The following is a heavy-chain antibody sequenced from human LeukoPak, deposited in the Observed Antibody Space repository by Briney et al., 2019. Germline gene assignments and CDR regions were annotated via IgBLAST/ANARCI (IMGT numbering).Heavy chain of an antibody. D-gene: IGHD2-21*01. CDR2: ISSSSSYI. CDR1: GFTFSPYN. J-gene: IGHJ4*02. V-gene: IGHV3-21*01. Sequence: GGSLRLSCAASGFTFSPYNMNWVRQAPGKGLEWVSAISSSSSYIYYADSVKGRFTISRDNAKNSLYLQMNSPRAEDTAVYYCARGGGYCGGDCYGIDYWGQGTLVTVSS. CDR3: ARGGGYCGGDCYGIDY.